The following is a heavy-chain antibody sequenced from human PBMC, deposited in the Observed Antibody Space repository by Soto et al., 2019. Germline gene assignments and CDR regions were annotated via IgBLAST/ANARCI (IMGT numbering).Heavy chain of an antibody. CDR2: ILANHGET. V-gene: IGHV1-18*01. D-gene: IGHD6-13*01. CDR3: ARPSGGIADYMDV. Sequence: ASVKVSCKASAYTSTLYGITWVRQAPGQGLEWMGWILANHGETNFAQKFQDRVTMTADPSSSTAYMELSSLRSEDTAVYYCARPSGGIADYMDVWGKGTTVTVSS. CDR1: AYTSTLYG. J-gene: IGHJ6*03.